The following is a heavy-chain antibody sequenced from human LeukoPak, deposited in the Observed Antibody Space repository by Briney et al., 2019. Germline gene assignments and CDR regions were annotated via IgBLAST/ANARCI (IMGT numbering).Heavy chain of an antibody. D-gene: IGHD2-15*01. CDR2: ISGSGGST. J-gene: IGHJ3*02. V-gene: IGHV3-23*01. CDR3: AKDKDCSGGSCYIAGAFDI. Sequence: GGSLRLSCSDSGFAFSSYEMNWVRQAPGKGLEWVSAISGSGGSTYYADSVKGRFTISRDNSKNTLYLQMNSLRAEDTAVYYCAKDKDCSGGSCYIAGAFDIWGQGTMVTVSS. CDR1: GFAFSSYE.